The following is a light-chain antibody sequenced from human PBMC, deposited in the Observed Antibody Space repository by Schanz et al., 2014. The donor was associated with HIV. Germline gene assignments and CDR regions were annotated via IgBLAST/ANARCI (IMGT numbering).Light chain of an antibody. V-gene: IGLV1-51*01. CDR2: DNY. CDR3: HSYDISLKGYI. CDR1: SSNIGNNY. J-gene: IGLJ2*01. Sequence: QSVLTQPPSVSAAPGQKVTISCSGSSSNIGNNYVSWYQQFPGTAPKLLIYDNYQRPSGVPDRFSGSKSGTSATLGISGLQAEDEADYYCHSYDISLKGYIFGGGTKLTVL.